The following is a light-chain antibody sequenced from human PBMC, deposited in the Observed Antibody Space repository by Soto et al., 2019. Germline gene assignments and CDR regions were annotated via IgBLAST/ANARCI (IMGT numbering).Light chain of an antibody. Sequence: EIVMTQSPATLSVSPGERATLSCRASQSVSSNLAWYQQKPGQAPRLLIYGASIRATGIPARFSGSGSETQFTLAISSLQSEDFAVYYCQQYNKGHPLTFGGGTKVEIK. V-gene: IGKV3D-15*01. CDR1: QSVSSN. J-gene: IGKJ4*01. CDR3: QQYNKGHPLT. CDR2: GAS.